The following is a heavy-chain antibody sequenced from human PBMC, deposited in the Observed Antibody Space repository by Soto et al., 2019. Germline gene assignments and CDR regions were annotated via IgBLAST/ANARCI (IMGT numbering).Heavy chain of an antibody. Sequence: QVQLVESGGGVVQPGRSLRLSCAASGFTFSSYAMHWVRQAPGKGLEWVAVISYDGSDKYYADSVKGRFTNCRDNSKNTLYLQMNSLRAEDTAGDYCSRYIVVVTATYAFDIWGQGTMVTVSS. V-gene: IGHV3-30-3*01. CDR2: ISYDGSDK. CDR3: SRYIVVVTATYAFDI. J-gene: IGHJ3*02. CDR1: GFTFSSYA. D-gene: IGHD2-21*02.